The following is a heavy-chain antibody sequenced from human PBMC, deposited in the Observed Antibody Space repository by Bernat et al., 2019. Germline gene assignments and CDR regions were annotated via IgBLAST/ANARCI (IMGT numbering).Heavy chain of an antibody. CDR1: GYSFTSYW. CDR3: VGQVRGSFGALPFDF. Sequence: EVQLVQSGAEVKKPGESLKISCKGSGYSFTSYWIGWVRQMPGKGLEWMGIIYPDDSDTRYRPSFQGQVTISADKSITTAYLQWSSLKASDPAIYYCVGQVRGSFGALPFDFWGQGTLVTVSS. J-gene: IGHJ4*02. D-gene: IGHD3-10*01. V-gene: IGHV5-51*01. CDR2: IYPDDSDT.